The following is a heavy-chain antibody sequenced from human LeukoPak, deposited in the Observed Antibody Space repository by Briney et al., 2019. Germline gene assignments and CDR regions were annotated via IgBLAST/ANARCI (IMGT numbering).Heavy chain of an antibody. Sequence: GGSLRLSCAASGFTLRVNYMTWVRQAPGKGLEWVSVIYANGSTYYQDSVKGRFTISRDNSKSSLYLQMNSLRAEDTAVYYCARCKGGWSDHYYGLDVWGQGTTVTVSS. V-gene: IGHV3-53*01. CDR3: ARCKGGWSDHYYGLDV. CDR1: GFTLRVNY. J-gene: IGHJ6*02. D-gene: IGHD6-19*01. CDR2: IYANGST.